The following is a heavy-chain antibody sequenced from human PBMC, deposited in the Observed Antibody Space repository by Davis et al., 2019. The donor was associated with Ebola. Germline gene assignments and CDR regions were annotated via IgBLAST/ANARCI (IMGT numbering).Heavy chain of an antibody. CDR1: GSTFSSYW. J-gene: IGHJ4*02. CDR2: IKQDGSEK. CDR3: ASHSGRAPPLD. V-gene: IGHV3-7*01. D-gene: IGHD6-19*01. Sequence: PGGSLRLSCAASGSTFSSYWRSWVRQAPGKGLEWVANIKQDGSEKYYVDSVKGRFTISRDSAKNSLYLQMNSLRAEDTAVYYCASHSGRAPPLDWSQGTLVTVSS.